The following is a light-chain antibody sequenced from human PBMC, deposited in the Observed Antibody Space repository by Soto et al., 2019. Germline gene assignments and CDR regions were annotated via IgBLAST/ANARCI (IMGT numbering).Light chain of an antibody. J-gene: IGKJ4*01. CDR3: QQYSSYSLT. Sequence: DIHMTQSPSTMSASVGYKVNITCXASQSISSWLAWYQQKPGKAPKLLIYDASSLESGVPSRFSGSGSGTEFTLTISSLLPDDFATYYCQQYSSYSLTFGGGTKVDNK. CDR2: DAS. V-gene: IGKV1-5*01. CDR1: QSISSW.